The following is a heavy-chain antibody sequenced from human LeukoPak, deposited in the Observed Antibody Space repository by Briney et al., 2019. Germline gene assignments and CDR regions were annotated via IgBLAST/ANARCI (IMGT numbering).Heavy chain of an antibody. V-gene: IGHV3-23*01. CDR1: GFTFSSYG. D-gene: IGHD3-10*01. CDR2: ISGSGGST. Sequence: GGSLRLSCAASGFTFSSYGMSWVRQAPGKGLEWVSAISGSGGSTYYADSVKGRFTISRDNSKNTLYLQMNSLRAEDTAVYYCAKRDYYASRGTDYWGQGTLVTVSS. CDR3: AKRDYYASRGTDY. J-gene: IGHJ4*02.